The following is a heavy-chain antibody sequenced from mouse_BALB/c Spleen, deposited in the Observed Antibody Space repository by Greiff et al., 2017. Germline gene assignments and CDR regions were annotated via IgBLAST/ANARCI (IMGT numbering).Heavy chain of an antibody. Sequence: VQLKESGAELVKPGASVKLSCTASGFNIKDTYMHWVKQRPEQGLEWIGRIDPANGNTKYDPKFQGKATITADTSSNTAYLQLSSLTSEDTAVYYCARRGYGNPFDYWGQGTTLTVSS. CDR3: ARRGYGNPFDY. D-gene: IGHD2-10*02. V-gene: IGHV14-3*02. CDR1: GFNIKDTY. CDR2: IDPANGNT. J-gene: IGHJ2*01.